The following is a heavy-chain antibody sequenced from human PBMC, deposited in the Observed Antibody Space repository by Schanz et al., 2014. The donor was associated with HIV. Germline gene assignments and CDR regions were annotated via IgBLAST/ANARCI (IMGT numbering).Heavy chain of an antibody. CDR2: ISTSRSYI. Sequence: EVQLVESGGGLVKPGGSLRLSCAASGFTFSSYNMNWVRQAPGKGLEWVSSISTSRSYIDYADSVKGRFTISRDNAKNSLYLQMNSLRAEDTAVYYCAKDISNYYDSSAFDYWGQGTLVSVPS. CDR1: GFTFSSYN. CDR3: AKDISNYYDSSAFDY. J-gene: IGHJ4*02. D-gene: IGHD3-22*01. V-gene: IGHV3-21*01.